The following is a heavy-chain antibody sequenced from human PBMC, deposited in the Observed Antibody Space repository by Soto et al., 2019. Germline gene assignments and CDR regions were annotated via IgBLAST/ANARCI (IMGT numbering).Heavy chain of an antibody. D-gene: IGHD3-10*01. V-gene: IGHV1-46*01. CDR1: GYTFTSYY. CDR2: INPSGGST. CDR3: ARVNKKYYYGSGSYYNATDY. J-gene: IGHJ4*02. Sequence: ASVKVSCKASGYTFTSYYMHWVRQAPGQGLEWMGIINPSGGSTSYAQKFQGRVTMTRDTSTSTVYMELSSLRSEDTAVYYCARVNKKYYYGSGSYYNATDYWGQGTLVTVSS.